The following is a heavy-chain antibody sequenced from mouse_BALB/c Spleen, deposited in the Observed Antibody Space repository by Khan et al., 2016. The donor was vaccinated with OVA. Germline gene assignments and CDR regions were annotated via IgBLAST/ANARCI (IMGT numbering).Heavy chain of an antibody. V-gene: IGHV1-63*02. J-gene: IGHJ2*01. CDR2: TYPGGGYT. CDR3: ARRGVALATWDYFDF. Sequence: VQLQESGAELVRPGTSVKMSCKAAGYTFTNYWIGWVKQRPGHGLEGIGDTYPGGGYTNYNEKFKGKATLTADTSSSTAYMQLSGLTSEDSAIYYCARRGVALATWDYFDFWGQGTTLTVSS. CDR1: GYTFTNYW. D-gene: IGHD3-1*01.